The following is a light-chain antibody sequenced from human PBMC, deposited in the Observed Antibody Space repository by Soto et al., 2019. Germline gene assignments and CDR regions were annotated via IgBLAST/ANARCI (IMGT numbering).Light chain of an antibody. CDR1: SSNIGGNT. J-gene: IGLJ1*01. CDR2: GNN. CDR3: AAWDDRLNTPV. V-gene: IGLV1-44*01. Sequence: SVLTQPPSASGTPGQRVTISCSGSSSNIGGNTVNWYQQLPGTAPKLLIYGNNQRPSGVPDRFSGSKSATSASLAISGLQSEDEADYYCAAWDDRLNTPVFGTGPKVAVL.